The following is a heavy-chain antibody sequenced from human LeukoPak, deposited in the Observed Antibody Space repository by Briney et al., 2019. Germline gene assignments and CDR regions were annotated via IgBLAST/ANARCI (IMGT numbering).Heavy chain of an antibody. D-gene: IGHD6-19*01. V-gene: IGHV1-18*01. CDR2: ISAYNGNT. J-gene: IGHJ4*02. CDR3: ARVGQWLVHDY. CDR1: GYTFTSYG. Sequence: ASVKVSCKASGYTFTSYGISWVRQAPGQGLEWMGWISAYNGNTNYAQKLQGRVTMTTDTPTSTANMELRSLRSDDTAVYYCARVGQWLVHDYWGQGTLVTVSS.